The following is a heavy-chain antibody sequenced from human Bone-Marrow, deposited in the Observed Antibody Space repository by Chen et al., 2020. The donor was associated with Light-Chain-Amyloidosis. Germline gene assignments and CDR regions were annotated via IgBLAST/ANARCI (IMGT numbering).Heavy chain of an antibody. CDR3: ARRRDGYNFDY. D-gene: IGHD5-12*01. CDR1: GYTFPNYW. J-gene: IGHJ4*02. V-gene: IGHV5-51*01. CDR2: IYPDDSDA. Sequence: EVQLVQSGPEVIKPGESLKISCKGSGYTFPNYWIGWVRQMPGKGLEWMGVIYPDDSDARYSPSFEGQVTISADKSITTAYLQWRSLKASDTAMYYCARRRDGYNFDYWGQGTLVTVSS.